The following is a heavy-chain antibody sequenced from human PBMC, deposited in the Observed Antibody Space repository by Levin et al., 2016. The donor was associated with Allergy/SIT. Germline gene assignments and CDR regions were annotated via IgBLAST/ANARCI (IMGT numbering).Heavy chain of an antibody. Sequence: WIRQPPGKGLEWVSHIWTRIGTTHYADSVKGRFTISSDNSKNSLSLEMGSLRDEDTAIYYCARDSDYAIDYWGQGVLVTVSS. CDR3: ARDSDYAIDY. J-gene: IGHJ4*02. V-gene: IGHV3-48*02. D-gene: IGHD4-17*01. CDR2: IWTRIGTT.